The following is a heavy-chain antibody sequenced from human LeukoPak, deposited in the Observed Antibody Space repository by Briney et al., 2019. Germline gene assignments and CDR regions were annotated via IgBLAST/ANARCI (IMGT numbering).Heavy chain of an antibody. V-gene: IGHV3-11*06. CDR1: GFTFSDYY. CDR3: ARMDRYCDFWSGYYVYYFDY. CDR2: ISSSSSYT. D-gene: IGHD3-3*01. Sequence: PGGSLRLSCAASGFTFSDYYMSWIRQAPGKGLEWVSYISSSSSYTNYADSVKGRFTISRDNAKNSLYLQMNSLRAEDTAVYYCARMDRYCDFWSGYYVYYFDYWGQGTLVTVSS. J-gene: IGHJ4*02.